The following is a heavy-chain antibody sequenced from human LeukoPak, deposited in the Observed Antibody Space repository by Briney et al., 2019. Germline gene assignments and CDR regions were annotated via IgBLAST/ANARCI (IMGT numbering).Heavy chain of an antibody. Sequence: SETLSLTCTVSGGSIDSYYWSWIRQPPGKGLEWIGYIYYTGSTEYHPSLKSRVTISLDTSKNQFSLKLTSVTAADTAVYYCARGFYDSSGYSEPFDYWGRGTLVTVSS. CDR3: ARGFYDSSGYSEPFDY. J-gene: IGHJ4*02. D-gene: IGHD3-22*01. CDR1: GGSIDSYY. CDR2: IYYTGST. V-gene: IGHV4-59*01.